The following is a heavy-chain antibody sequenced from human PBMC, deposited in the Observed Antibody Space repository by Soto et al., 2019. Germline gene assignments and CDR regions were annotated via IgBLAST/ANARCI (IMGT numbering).Heavy chain of an antibody. V-gene: IGHV1-3*01. CDR1: GYTFTTFA. CDR3: ARRGVWEIRRFDY. D-gene: IGHD1-26*01. CDR2: INAGNSNT. Sequence: QVHLVQSGAAVKKPGASVKVSCKASGYTFTTFAIHWVRQAPGQRPEWMGWINAGNSNTRYSQQFQGRVTMTRDTAASTAYMELSNLRSEDTAVYYCARRGVWEIRRFDYWGHGTLVTVSS. J-gene: IGHJ5*01.